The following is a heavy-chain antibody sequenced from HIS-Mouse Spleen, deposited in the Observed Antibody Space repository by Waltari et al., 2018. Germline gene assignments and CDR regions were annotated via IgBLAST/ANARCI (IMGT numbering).Heavy chain of an antibody. J-gene: IGHJ4*02. D-gene: IGHD1-26*01. V-gene: IGHV3-21*01. CDR3: ARGGSYSDLDY. CDR1: GFPFSSYS. Sequence: EVQLVESGGGLVKPGGSLRLSCAGSGFPFSSYSMNWVRQAPGKGLEWVSSISSSSSYIYYADSVKGRFNISRDNAKNSLYLQMNSLRAEDTAVYYCARGGSYSDLDYWGQGTLVTVSS. CDR2: ISSSSSYI.